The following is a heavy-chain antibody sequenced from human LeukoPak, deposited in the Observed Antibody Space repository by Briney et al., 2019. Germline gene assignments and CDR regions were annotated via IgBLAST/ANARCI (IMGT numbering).Heavy chain of an antibody. CDR2: ISGSGGST. Sequence: GGSLRLSCAATGFTFSSYAMSLVRQAPGKGLEWVSAISGSGGSTYYADSVKGRFTIPRDNSKNTLYLQMNSLRAEDTAVYYCATDYDSSGYYYPAFDYWGQGTLVTVSS. CDR1: GFTFSSYA. V-gene: IGHV3-23*01. CDR3: ATDYDSSGYYYPAFDY. D-gene: IGHD3-22*01. J-gene: IGHJ4*02.